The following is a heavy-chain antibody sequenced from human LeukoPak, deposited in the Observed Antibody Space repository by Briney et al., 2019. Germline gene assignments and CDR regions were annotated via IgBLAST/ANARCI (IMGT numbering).Heavy chain of an antibody. CDR3: AKDDGYFDY. V-gene: IGHV3-7*01. Sequence: DSVKGRFTISRDNAKNSLYLQMNSLRVEDTAVYYCAKDDGYFDYWGQGTLVTVSS. D-gene: IGHD5-24*01. J-gene: IGHJ4*02.